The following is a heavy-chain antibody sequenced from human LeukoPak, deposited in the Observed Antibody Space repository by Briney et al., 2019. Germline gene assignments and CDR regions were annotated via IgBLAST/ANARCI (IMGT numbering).Heavy chain of an antibody. Sequence: GGSLRLSCAASGFTFSSYAMSWVRQAPGKGLEWVSSISGGGGTTYYADSVKGRFTISRDNSKNTLYLQMNSLRAEDTAVYYCAREEATYYYDSSGFLDYWGQGTLVTVSS. CDR1: GFTFSSYA. D-gene: IGHD3-22*01. CDR3: AREEATYYYDSSGFLDY. CDR2: ISGGGGTT. V-gene: IGHV3-23*01. J-gene: IGHJ4*02.